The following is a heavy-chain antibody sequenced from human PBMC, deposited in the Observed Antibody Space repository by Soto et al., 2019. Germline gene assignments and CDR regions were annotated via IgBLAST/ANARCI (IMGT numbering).Heavy chain of an antibody. CDR1: GFTFTSSA. CDR3: AADYSVTFGGVIVIGFDAFDI. J-gene: IGHJ3*02. D-gene: IGHD3-16*02. Sequence: GASVKVSCKASGFTFTSSAVQWVRQARGQRLEWIGWIVVGSGNTNYAQKFQERVTITRDMSTSTAYMEPSSLRSEDTAVYYCAADYSVTFGGVIVIGFDAFDIWGQGTMVTVS. CDR2: IVVGSGNT. V-gene: IGHV1-58*01.